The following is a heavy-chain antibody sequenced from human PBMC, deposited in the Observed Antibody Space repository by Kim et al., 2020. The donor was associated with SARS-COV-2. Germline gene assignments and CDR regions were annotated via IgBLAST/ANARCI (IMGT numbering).Heavy chain of an antibody. V-gene: IGHV3-23*03. D-gene: IGHD2-15*01. CDR3: AKTLTLGYCSGGSCYPDAFDI. J-gene: IGHJ3*02. Sequence: RFTISRDNSKNTLYLQMNSLRAEDTAVYYCAKTLTLGYCSGGSCYPDAFDIWGQGTMVTVSS.